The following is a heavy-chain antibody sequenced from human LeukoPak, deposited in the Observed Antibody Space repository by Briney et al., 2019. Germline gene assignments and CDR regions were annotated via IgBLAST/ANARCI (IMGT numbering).Heavy chain of an antibody. D-gene: IGHD3-16*01. CDR3: TRDPFGLWVDY. Sequence: GGSLRLSCAASGFTSSSYWMSWVRQAPGKGPEWVANIKEDGSEKNYVDSVKGRFTISRDNAKNSLYLQMNSLRAEETAVYYCTRDPFGLWVDYWGQGTLVTVSS. V-gene: IGHV3-7*01. J-gene: IGHJ4*02. CDR2: IKEDGSEK. CDR1: GFTSSSYW.